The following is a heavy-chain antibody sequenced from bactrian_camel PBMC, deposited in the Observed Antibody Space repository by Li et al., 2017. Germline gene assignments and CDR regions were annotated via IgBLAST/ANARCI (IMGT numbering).Heavy chain of an antibody. CDR1: GYRYSTYC. V-gene: IGHV3S53*01. Sequence: VQLVESGGGSVQAGESLRLSCVVSGYRYSTYCMGWFRQVPGNEREPLASIDSDGRTSVADTVKGRFTISKNSKNTFYLQMNQLKPEDTAMYYCAASRWVTWARELLESDFHFWGQGTQVTVS. J-gene: IGHJ6*01. CDR3: AASRWVTWARELLESDFHF. CDR2: IDSDGRT. D-gene: IGHD1*01.